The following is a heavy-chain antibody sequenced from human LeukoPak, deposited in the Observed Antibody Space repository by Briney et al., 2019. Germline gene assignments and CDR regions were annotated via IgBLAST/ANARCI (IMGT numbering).Heavy chain of an antibody. V-gene: IGHV4-59*01. J-gene: IGHJ1*01. CDR1: GGSISTYH. CDR2: IYHSGST. Sequence: SETLSLTCTVSGGSISTYHWNWIRQPPGKGLEWIGYIYHSGSTNYNPSLQSRVTISVDTSKNQFSLNLNSVTAADTAVYYCARGGAARLHFQNWGQGTLVTVSS. CDR3: ARGGAARLHFQN. D-gene: IGHD6-6*01.